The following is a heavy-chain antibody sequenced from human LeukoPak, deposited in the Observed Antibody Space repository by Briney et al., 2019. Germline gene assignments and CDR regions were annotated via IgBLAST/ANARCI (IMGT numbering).Heavy chain of an antibody. Sequence: ASVKVSCKASGYTFTSYDINWVRQATGQGLEWMGWMNPNSGNTGYAQKFQGRVTMTRNTSISTAYMELSRLRSDDTAVSYCARSPDILTGENFDYWGQGTLVTVSS. CDR2: MNPNSGNT. V-gene: IGHV1-8*01. CDR1: GYTFTSYD. D-gene: IGHD3-9*01. J-gene: IGHJ4*02. CDR3: ARSPDILTGENFDY.